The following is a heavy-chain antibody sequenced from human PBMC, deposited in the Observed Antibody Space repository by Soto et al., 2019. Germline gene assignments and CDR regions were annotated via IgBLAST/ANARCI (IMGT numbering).Heavy chain of an antibody. D-gene: IGHD6-13*01. Sequence: GASVKVSCKVSGYTLTELSMHWVRQAPGKGLEWMGGFDPEDGETIYAQKFQGRVTMTEDTSTDTAYMELSSLRSEDTAVYYCATDSPYSSSWYQYNYWGRGTLVTVSS. J-gene: IGHJ4*02. CDR2: FDPEDGET. V-gene: IGHV1-24*01. CDR1: GYTLTELS. CDR3: ATDSPYSSSWYQYNY.